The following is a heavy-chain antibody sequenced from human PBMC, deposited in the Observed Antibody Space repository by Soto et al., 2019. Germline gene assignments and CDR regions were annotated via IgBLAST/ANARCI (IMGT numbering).Heavy chain of an antibody. D-gene: IGHD3-10*01. CDR2: ISYDGSNK. V-gene: IGHV3-30*03. CDR1: GFTFTTYG. CDR3: VGGQYYFDY. J-gene: IGHJ4*02. Sequence: QVQLVESGGGVVQPGRSLRLSCAASGFTFTTYGMHWVREGPGKGLEWVAVISYDGSNKYYADSVKGRFTISRDNSKNTLYLQMNSLIPEDTALYYCVGGQYYFDYRGQGTLVTVSS.